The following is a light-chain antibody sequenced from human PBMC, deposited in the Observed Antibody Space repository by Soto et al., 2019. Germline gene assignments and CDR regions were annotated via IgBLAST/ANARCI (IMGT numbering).Light chain of an antibody. Sequence: DIQMTQSPSSLSASVGDRVTITCQASQDISNYLNWYQQKTGKAPKLLIYDASNLETGVRSRFSGSGSGTDFTCTISSRQPEDIATYYCQQYDNLPLTFGGGTKVEIK. CDR2: DAS. CDR3: QQYDNLPLT. V-gene: IGKV1-33*01. CDR1: QDISNY. J-gene: IGKJ4*01.